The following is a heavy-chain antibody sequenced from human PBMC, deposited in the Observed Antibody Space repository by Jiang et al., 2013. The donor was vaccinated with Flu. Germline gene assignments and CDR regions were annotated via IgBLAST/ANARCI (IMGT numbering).Heavy chain of an antibody. CDR1: GGSFSGYY. Sequence: LLKPSETLSLTCAVYGGSFSGYYWSWIRRPPGKGLEWIGEINHSGSTNYNPSLKSRVTISVDTSKNQFSLKLSSVTAADTAVYYCASGTVPAAPDAFDIWGQGTMVTVSS. CDR3: ASGTVPAAPDAFDI. CDR2: INHSGST. V-gene: IGHV4-34*01. D-gene: IGHD2-2*01. J-gene: IGHJ3*02.